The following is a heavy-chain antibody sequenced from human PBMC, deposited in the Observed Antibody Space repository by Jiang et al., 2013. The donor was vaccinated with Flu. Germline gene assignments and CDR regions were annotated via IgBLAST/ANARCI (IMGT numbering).Heavy chain of an antibody. CDR1: GGSISSTNYN. J-gene: IGHJ5*02. CDR3: ARGGDENWFDP. V-gene: IGHV4-39*07. D-gene: IGHD3-10*01. Sequence: GLVKPSETLSLTCTVSGGSISSTNYNWDWIRQPPGKGLEWIGCIYHSGTTYYNPSLKSRVTISVDRSKNQFSLRLTSVTAADTAVYFCARGGDENWFDPWGQGTLVTVSS. CDR2: IYHSGTT.